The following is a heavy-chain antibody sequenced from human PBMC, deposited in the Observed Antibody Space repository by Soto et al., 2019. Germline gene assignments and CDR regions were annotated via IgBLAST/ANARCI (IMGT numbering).Heavy chain of an antibody. CDR1: GYPFVTYG. CDR2: ITPRNGDT. V-gene: IGHV1-18*01. CDR3: ARLAPCSGGDTCYSRALDY. J-gene: IGHJ4*02. D-gene: IGHD2-15*01. Sequence: IQLLQSGAEVKKPGTSVKVSCKASGYPFVTYGISWVRQAPGQGPEWLGWITPRNGDTNYAQKAQASGTMTAASAPSTASLEGRSLRSDATAVYHCARLAPCSGGDTCYSRALDYWGQGTLVTVSS.